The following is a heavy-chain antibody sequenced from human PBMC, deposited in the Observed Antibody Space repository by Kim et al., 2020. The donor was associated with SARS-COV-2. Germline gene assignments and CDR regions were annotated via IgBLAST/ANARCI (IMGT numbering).Heavy chain of an antibody. V-gene: IGHV1-2*02. CDR3: ARYLVSGSSGYYFDY. J-gene: IGHJ4*02. CDR2: T. Sequence: TNYAQKFQCRVTMTKDTSISTAYMELSRLRSDDTAVYYCARYLVSGSSGYYFDYWGQGTLVTVSS. D-gene: IGHD3-22*01.